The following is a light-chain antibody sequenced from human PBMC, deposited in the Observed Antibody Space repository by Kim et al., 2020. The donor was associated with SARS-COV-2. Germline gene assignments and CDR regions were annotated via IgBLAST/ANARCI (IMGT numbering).Light chain of an antibody. V-gene: IGLV2-14*03. CDR2: DVS. CDR1: SSDVGGYNY. J-gene: IGLJ2*01. Sequence: PGQSITISCTGTSSDVGGYNYVSWYQQHPGKAPKLMIYDVSNRPSGVSNRFSGSKSGNTASLTISGLQAEDEADYYCSSYTSSSTVFGGGTQLNVL. CDR3: SSYTSSSTV.